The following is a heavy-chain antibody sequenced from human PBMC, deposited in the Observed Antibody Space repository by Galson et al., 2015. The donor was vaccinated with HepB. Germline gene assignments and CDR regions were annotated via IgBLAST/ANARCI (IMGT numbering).Heavy chain of an antibody. V-gene: IGHV3-30*04. Sequence: SLRLSCAASGFTFSSYAMHWVRQAPGKGLEWVAVISYDGSNKYYADSVKGRFTISRDNSKNTLYLQMNSLRAEDTAVYYCARDLVPGSRVYYYGMDVWGQGTTVTVSS. D-gene: IGHD6-13*01. CDR3: ARDLVPGSRVYYYGMDV. CDR2: ISYDGSNK. J-gene: IGHJ6*02. CDR1: GFTFSSYA.